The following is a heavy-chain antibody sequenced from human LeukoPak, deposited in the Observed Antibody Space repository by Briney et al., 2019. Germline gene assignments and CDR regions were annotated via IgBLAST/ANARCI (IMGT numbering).Heavy chain of an antibody. CDR3: AKKVVVGATSPYSDFQD. CDR1: GLTFSSYA. CDR2: IIGSGVTT. J-gene: IGHJ1*01. Sequence: PGGSLRLSCVASGLTFSSYAMSWVRQAPGKGLEWVSAIIGSGVTTHYAGSVKGRFSISRDNSKNILYLQMNSLRAEDTALYYCAKKVVVGATSPYSDFQDWGQGTLVTVSS. V-gene: IGHV3-23*01. D-gene: IGHD1-26*01.